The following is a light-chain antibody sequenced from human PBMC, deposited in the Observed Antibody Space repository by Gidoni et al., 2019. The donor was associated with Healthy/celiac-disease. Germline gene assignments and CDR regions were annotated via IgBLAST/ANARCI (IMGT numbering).Light chain of an antibody. CDR1: QGISSY. Sequence: DIQMTQSPSSLSASVGDRATITCRASQGISSYLNWYHQKPGKAPKLLIYAASSLQSGVPSRFSGSGSGTDFTLTISSLQPEDFATYYCQQSYSTPLTFGGGTKVEIK. V-gene: IGKV1-39*01. J-gene: IGKJ4*01. CDR3: QQSYSTPLT. CDR2: AAS.